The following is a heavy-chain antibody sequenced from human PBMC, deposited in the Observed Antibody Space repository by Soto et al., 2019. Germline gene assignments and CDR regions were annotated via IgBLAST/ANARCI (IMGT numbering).Heavy chain of an antibody. J-gene: IGHJ4*02. CDR2: ISTSSSYI. CDR1: GFTFSSYS. D-gene: IGHD2-8*01. Sequence: GGSLRLSCAASGFTFSSYSMDWVRQAPGKGLEWVSSISTSSSYIYYADSVKGRFTISRDNAKNSLYMQMNSLRAEDTAVYYCSRDCHNGYYFDHWGQGTLVTVSS. CDR3: SRDCHNGYYFDH. V-gene: IGHV3-21*01.